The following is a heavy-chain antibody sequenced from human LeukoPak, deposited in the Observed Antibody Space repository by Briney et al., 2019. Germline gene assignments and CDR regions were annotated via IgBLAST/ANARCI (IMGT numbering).Heavy chain of an antibody. J-gene: IGHJ5*02. D-gene: IGHD3-10*01. V-gene: IGHV2-5*01. CDR2: IYGNGDV. Sequence: SGPTLVNPTQTLTLTCNFSGFSLSTYGVGVGWIRQPPGKALEWLALIYGNGDVRYSPSLKTRLTITKDTSKNQVVLTMTNIDPVDTATYYCAHKRLTRIRGPLPFDPWGQGTLVTVSS. CDR3: AHKRLTRIRGPLPFDP. CDR1: GFSLSTYGVG.